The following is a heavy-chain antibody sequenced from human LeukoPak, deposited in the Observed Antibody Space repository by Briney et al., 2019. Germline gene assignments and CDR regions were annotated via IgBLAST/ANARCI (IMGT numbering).Heavy chain of an antibody. V-gene: IGHV3-15*01. CDR2: IKSKTDGGTT. D-gene: IGHD5-24*01. Sequence: GGSLRLSCAASGFTFSNAWMSWVRQAPGKGLEWVGRIKSKTDGGTTDYAAPVKGRFTISRDDSKNTLYLQMNSLKTEDTAVYYCTTDPSSWGYRKDYWGQGILVTVPS. CDR1: GFTFSNAW. J-gene: IGHJ4*02. CDR3: TTDPSSWGYRKDY.